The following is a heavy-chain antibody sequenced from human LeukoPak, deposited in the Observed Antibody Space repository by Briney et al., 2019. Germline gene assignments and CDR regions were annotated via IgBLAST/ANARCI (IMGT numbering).Heavy chain of an antibody. CDR3: ARQNWGVDY. V-gene: IGHV5-51*01. D-gene: IGHD7-27*01. CDR1: GYSFSSYW. CDR2: IYPGDSAT. Sequence: GESLKISCKSSGYSFSSYWIAWERQVPGKGLEWMGIIYPGDSATKYSPSFQGQVTVSADKSISTAYLQWSSLKASDTAMYYCARQNWGVDYWGQGTLVTVSS. J-gene: IGHJ4*02.